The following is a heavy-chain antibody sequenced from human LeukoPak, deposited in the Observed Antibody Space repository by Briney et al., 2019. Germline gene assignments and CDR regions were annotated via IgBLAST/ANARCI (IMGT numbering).Heavy chain of an antibody. CDR1: GFTFSTYE. D-gene: IGHD3-10*01. Sequence: PGGSLRLSCAASGFTFSTYEMNWVRQAPGRGLEWVSYISSSGRTIYYADSVKGRFTISRDNAKNSLYLQMNSLRAEDTAVYYCASDRQYYYGSGSYYNLGYWGRGALVTVSS. V-gene: IGHV3-48*03. CDR2: ISSSGRTI. CDR3: ASDRQYYYGSGSYYNLGY. J-gene: IGHJ4*02.